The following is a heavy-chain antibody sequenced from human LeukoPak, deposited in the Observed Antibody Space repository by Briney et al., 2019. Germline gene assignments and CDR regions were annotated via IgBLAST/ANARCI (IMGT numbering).Heavy chain of an antibody. CDR3: TRAFVLTGYYQSNYFDY. CDR1: GFTFSGSA. J-gene: IGHJ4*02. D-gene: IGHD3-9*01. Sequence: PGGSLRLSCAASGFTFSGSAMHWVRQASGKGLEWVGRIRSKANSYATAYAASVKGRFTISRDDSKNTAYLQMNSLKTEDTAVYYCTRAFVLTGYYQSNYFDYWGQGTLVTVSS. V-gene: IGHV3-73*01. CDR2: IRSKANSYAT.